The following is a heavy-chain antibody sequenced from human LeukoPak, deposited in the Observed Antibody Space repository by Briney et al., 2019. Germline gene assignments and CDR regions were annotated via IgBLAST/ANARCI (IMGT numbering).Heavy chain of an antibody. J-gene: IGHJ3*02. CDR1: GGSISSGSYY. V-gene: IGHV4-61*02. CDR2: IYTSGST. Sequence: KPSETLSLTCTVSGGSISSGSYYWSWIRQPAGKGLEWIGRIYTSGSTNYNPSLKSRVTISVDTSKNQFSLKLSSVTAADTAVYYCASSLYNWNSRDAFDIWGQGTMVTVSS. CDR3: ASSLYNWNSRDAFDI. D-gene: IGHD1-7*01.